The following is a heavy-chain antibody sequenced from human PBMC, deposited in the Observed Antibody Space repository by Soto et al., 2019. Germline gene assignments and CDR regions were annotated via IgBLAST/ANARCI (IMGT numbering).Heavy chain of an antibody. J-gene: IGHJ4*02. CDR2: ISYDGSNK. CDR1: GFTFSSYC. D-gene: IGHD6-19*01. V-gene: IGHV3-30*06. CDR3: AKDRARDSSGWHFDY. Sequence: PGGSLRLSCAASGFTFSSYCMHWVRQAPGKGLEWVAVISYDGSNKYSADSVKGRFTISRENSNNTLYLQMNSLRAEDTAVYYCAKDRARDSSGWHFDYWGQGTLVTVSS.